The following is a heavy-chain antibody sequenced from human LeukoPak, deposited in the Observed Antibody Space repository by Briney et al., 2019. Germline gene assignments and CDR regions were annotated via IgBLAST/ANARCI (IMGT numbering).Heavy chain of an antibody. J-gene: IGHJ4*02. D-gene: IGHD3-10*01. CDR3: ASGSGGGEYYFDY. V-gene: IGHV4-4*02. Sequence: PSETLSLTCAVSSASISSSNWWSWVRPPPGKGLEWIGEIYHSGSTNYNPSLKSRVTISLDKSKNQFSLKLSSVTAADTAVYYCASGSGGGEYYFDYWGQGTLVTVSS. CDR1: SASISSSNW. CDR2: IYHSGST.